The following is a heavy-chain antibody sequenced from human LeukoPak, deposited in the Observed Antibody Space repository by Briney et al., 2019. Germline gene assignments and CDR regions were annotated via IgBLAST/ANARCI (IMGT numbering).Heavy chain of an antibody. J-gene: IGHJ5*02. CDR3: ARSAVRGVIIYRFDP. Sequence: GGSLRLSCAASGFTFSSYAMHWARQAPGKGLEYVSAISSNGGSTYYAHSVKGRFTISRDNSKNTLYLQMGSLRAEDMAVHDCARSAVRGVIIYRFDPWGQGTLVTVSS. CDR1: GFTFSSYA. V-gene: IGHV3-64*01. D-gene: IGHD3-10*01. CDR2: ISSNGGST.